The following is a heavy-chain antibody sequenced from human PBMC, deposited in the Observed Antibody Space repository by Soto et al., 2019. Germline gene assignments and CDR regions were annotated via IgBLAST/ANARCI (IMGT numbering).Heavy chain of an antibody. CDR2: IKPSGGST. Sequence: QVQLVQSGAEVKKPGASVKVSCKASGYTFTSYYMHWVRQAPGQGLEWMGIIKPSGGSTSYAQKFQGRVTMTRDTSTSTVYMELSSLRSEDTAVYYCARERYYYGSGKGPGAFDPWGQGTLVTVSS. J-gene: IGHJ5*02. V-gene: IGHV1-46*01. D-gene: IGHD3-10*01. CDR1: GYTFTSYY. CDR3: ARERYYYGSGKGPGAFDP.